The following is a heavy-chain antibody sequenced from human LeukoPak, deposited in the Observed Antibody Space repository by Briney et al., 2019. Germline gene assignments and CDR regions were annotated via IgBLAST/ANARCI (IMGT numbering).Heavy chain of an antibody. CDR3: AKDKVGARAYYFDY. CDR2: ISGSGGST. CDR1: GFTFSSYG. D-gene: IGHD1-26*01. V-gene: IGHV3-23*01. Sequence: PWGSLRLSCAASGFTFSSYGMSWVPQAPGNGLEWVSPISGSGGSTYYADSVKGRFTISRDNSKNTLYLQMNSLRAEDTAVYYCAKDKVGARAYYFDYWGQGTLVTVSS. J-gene: IGHJ4*02.